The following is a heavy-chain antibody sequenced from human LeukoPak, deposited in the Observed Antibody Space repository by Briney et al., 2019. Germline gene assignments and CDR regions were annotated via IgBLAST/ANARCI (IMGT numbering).Heavy chain of an antibody. J-gene: IGHJ4*02. Sequence: ASVKVSCKPSGYTFTRYGISWVRQAPGQGLEWMGWISTDNGNTNYAQKLQGRGTITTDISTSTAYMELRSVRSDDTAVYYCARNPIGSYDFDYWGQGTLVTVSS. V-gene: IGHV1-18*01. CDR3: ARNPIGSYDFDY. CDR1: GYTFTRYG. CDR2: ISTDNGNT. D-gene: IGHD1-26*01.